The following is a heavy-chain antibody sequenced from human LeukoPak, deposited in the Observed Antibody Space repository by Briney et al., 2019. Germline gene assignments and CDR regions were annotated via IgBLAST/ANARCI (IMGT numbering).Heavy chain of an antibody. D-gene: IGHD3-16*01. J-gene: IGHJ4*02. V-gene: IGHV4-59*01. Sequence: SETLSLTCTVSSGFSTHYYWNWIRQPPGKALEWIGCVSDTGRTTYNPSLKSRLTISVDTSKRQFSLTLTSLTAADTAVYYCTKGYYEPFDVWGQGILVTVSP. CDR1: SGFSTHYY. CDR3: TKGYYEPFDV. CDR2: VSDTGRT.